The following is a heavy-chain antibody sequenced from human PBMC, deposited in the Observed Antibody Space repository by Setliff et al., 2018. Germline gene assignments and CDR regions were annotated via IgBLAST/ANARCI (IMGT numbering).Heavy chain of an antibody. Sequence: ASVKVSCKTSGYTFTNYGITWVRQAPGQGLEWMGWIGAYTGNTNYAQKFQGRVTMTTDTSTSTAYMELRSLRSDDTAVYYCSRLVRYCTTTTCQSVPGAEVWGQGTLVTVSS. V-gene: IGHV1-18*01. CDR1: GYTFTNYG. J-gene: IGHJ4*02. D-gene: IGHD2-8*01. CDR3: SRLVRYCTTTTCQSVPGAEV. CDR2: IGAYTGNT.